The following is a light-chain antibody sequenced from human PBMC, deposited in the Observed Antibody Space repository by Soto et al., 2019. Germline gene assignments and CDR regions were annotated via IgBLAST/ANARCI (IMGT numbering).Light chain of an antibody. CDR2: LGS. CDR3: MQALQTPNT. Sequence: DVVMTQSPLSLPVTPGEAASISCRSSQSILHSNGYNYLDWYLQKPGQSPQLLIYLGSNRASGVPARYSGSGSGTDFTLKISRGEAEDVGVYYFMQALQTPNTFGQGTKVEIK. CDR1: QSILHSNGYNY. J-gene: IGKJ1*01. V-gene: IGKV2-28*01.